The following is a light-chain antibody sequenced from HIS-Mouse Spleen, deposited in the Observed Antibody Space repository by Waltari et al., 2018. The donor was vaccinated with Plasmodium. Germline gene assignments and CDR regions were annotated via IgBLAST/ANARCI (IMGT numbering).Light chain of an antibody. CDR1: ALPKKY. V-gene: IGLV3-10*01. Sequence: SYELTQPPSVSVSPGQTARITCSGAALPKKYAYWYQQKSGQAPVLVIYEDSKLPSGIPERFSGSSSGTMATLTISGAQVEDEADYYCYSTDSSGNHRVFGGGTKLTVL. CDR2: EDS. CDR3: YSTDSSGNHRV. J-gene: IGLJ3*02.